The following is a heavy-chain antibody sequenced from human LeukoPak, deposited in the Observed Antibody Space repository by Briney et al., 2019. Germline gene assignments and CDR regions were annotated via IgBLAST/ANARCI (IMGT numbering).Heavy chain of an antibody. D-gene: IGHD1-1*01. CDR3: ASGNWRYYFDY. J-gene: IGHJ4*02. Sequence: SETLSLTCTVSGGSISTYYWNWIRQPPGEGLEWIGCMYYSGSTNYNPSLKSRVTISVDTSKNQFSLKLSSVTAADTAVYYCASGNWRYYFDYWGQGTLVTVSS. V-gene: IGHV4-59*01. CDR1: GGSISTYY. CDR2: MYYSGST.